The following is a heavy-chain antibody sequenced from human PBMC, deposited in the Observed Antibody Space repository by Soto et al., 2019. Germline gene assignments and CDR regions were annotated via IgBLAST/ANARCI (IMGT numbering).Heavy chain of an antibody. D-gene: IGHD3-3*01. V-gene: IGHV4-39*01. J-gene: IGHJ6*02. Sequence: PSETLSLTCTVSGGSISSSSYYWGWIRQPPGKGLEWIGSIYYSGSTSYNPSLKSRVTISVDTSKNQFSLKLSSVTAADTAVYYCARQGDYDFWSGYYRRAYYCYGMDVWGQGTTVTVSS. CDR3: ARQGDYDFWSGYYRRAYYCYGMDV. CDR2: IYYSGST. CDR1: GGSISSSSYY.